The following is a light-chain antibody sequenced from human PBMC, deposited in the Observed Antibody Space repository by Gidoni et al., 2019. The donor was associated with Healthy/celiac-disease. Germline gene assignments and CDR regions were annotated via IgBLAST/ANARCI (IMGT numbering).Light chain of an antibody. J-gene: IGKJ2*01. CDR1: QSVSSN. Sequence: EIVMPQSPATLSVSPGERATLSCRARQSVSSNLALYQQKPGQAPRLLIYGASPRATGIPASFSGSGSGTEFTLTISSLQSEDFAVYYCQQYNNWPPGYTFGQGTKLEIK. V-gene: IGKV3D-15*01. CDR3: QQYNNWPPGYT. CDR2: GAS.